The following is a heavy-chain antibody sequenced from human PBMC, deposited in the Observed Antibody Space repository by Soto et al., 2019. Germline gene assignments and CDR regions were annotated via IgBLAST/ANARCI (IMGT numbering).Heavy chain of an antibody. CDR2: IIPIFNST. CDR3: AREGRGKKAGYNGLVSLGY. J-gene: IGHJ4*02. D-gene: IGHD2-2*02. CDR1: GSRFSNYV. V-gene: IGHV1-69*06. Sequence: QVQLVQSGAEVKTPGSSLKVSCTVSGSRFSNYVISWVRQAPGHGLEGLGRIIPIFNSTQYAQKFQGRVTITAEKSTNTASLEMSSLRSDDTAVYYCAREGRGKKAGYNGLVSLGYWGQGTLVTVSS.